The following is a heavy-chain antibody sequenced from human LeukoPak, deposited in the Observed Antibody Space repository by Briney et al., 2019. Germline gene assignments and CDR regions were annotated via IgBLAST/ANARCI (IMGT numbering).Heavy chain of an antibody. CDR3: ARSVRTIFGVVTTPGFDY. V-gene: IGHV4-59*01. CDR2: IYYSGST. D-gene: IGHD3-3*01. J-gene: IGHJ4*02. CDR1: GGSISSYY. Sequence: SETLSLTCTVSGGSISSYYWSWIRQPPGKGLEWIGYIYYSGSTNYNPSLKSRVTISVDTSKNQFSLKLSSVTAADTAVYHCARSVRTIFGVVTTPGFDYWGQGTLVTVSS.